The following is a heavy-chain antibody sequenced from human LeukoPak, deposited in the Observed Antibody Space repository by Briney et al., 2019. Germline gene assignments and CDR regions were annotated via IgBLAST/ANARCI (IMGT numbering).Heavy chain of an antibody. CDR3: ARQTGSGLFILP. CDR1: GGSISSYY. V-gene: IGHV4-4*07. J-gene: IGHJ4*02. Sequence: SETLSLTCTVPGGSISSYYWSWIRQPAGKGLEWIGRIYTSGSTNYNPSLKSRVTMSVDTSKNQFSLRLTAVTAADTAVYYCARQTGSGLFILPGGQGTLVTVSS. D-gene: IGHD3/OR15-3a*01. CDR2: IYTSGST.